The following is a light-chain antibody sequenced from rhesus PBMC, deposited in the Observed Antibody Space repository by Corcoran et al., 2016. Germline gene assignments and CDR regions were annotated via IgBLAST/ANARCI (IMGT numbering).Light chain of an antibody. Sequence: EIVLTQSPATLSLSPGERATLSCRASQSVSSSLAWYQQKPGQAPRLLIYDASSRATGIPDRFSGSGSGTDCTLTISSLEPEDVGVYYCQQYSNWWTFGQGTKVEIK. J-gene: IGKJ1*01. CDR3: QQYSNWWT. CDR2: DAS. CDR1: QSVSSS. V-gene: IGKV3-17*01.